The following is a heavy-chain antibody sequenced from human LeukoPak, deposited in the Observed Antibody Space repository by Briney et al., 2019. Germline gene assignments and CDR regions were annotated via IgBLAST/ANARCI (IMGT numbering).Heavy chain of an antibody. CDR1: GGSISSYY. Sequence: PSGTLSLTCTVSGGSISSYYWRWIRQPPGKGLEWIGYIYYSGSTNYNPSLKSRVTISVDTSKNQFSLILNSVTAADTAVYYCARVDYYDSSVFDYWGQGTLVTVSS. D-gene: IGHD3-22*01. V-gene: IGHV4-59*01. CDR2: IYYSGST. J-gene: IGHJ4*02. CDR3: ARVDYYDSSVFDY.